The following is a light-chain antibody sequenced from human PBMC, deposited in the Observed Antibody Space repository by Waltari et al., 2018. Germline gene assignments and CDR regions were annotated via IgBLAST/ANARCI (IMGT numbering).Light chain of an antibody. V-gene: IGKV4-1*01. Sequence: DIVMTQSPDSLAVSLGERATINCKSSQSVLHSSNNKNYLAWYRQKPGQPPKLLIYWGSTRDSGVPDRISGSGSGTDFTLTISSLQAEDVAVYYCQQYYSSPHTFGLGTRLEIK. J-gene: IGKJ5*01. CDR2: WGS. CDR3: QQYYSSPHT. CDR1: QSVLHSSNNKNY.